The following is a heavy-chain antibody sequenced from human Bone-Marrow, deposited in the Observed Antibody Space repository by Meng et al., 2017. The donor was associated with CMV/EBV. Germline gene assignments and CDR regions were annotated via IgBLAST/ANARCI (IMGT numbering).Heavy chain of an antibody. Sequence: GESLKISCTASGFTFGDYAMSWVRQAPGKGLEWVGFIRSKAYGGTTEYAASVKGRFTISRDDSKNTLYLQMNSLKTEDTAVYYCARAGSSVAHDAFDIWGQGTMVNVSS. CDR2: IRSKAYGGTT. CDR1: GFTFGDYA. D-gene: IGHD3-22*01. J-gene: IGHJ3*02. CDR3: ARAGSSVAHDAFDI. V-gene: IGHV3-49*04.